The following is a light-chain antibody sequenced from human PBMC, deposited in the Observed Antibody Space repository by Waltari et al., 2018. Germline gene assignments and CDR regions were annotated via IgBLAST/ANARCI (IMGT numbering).Light chain of an antibody. V-gene: IGKV1-16*01. J-gene: IGKJ3*01. CDR1: QGISSY. CDR2: AAS. CDR3: QQHNSHPFT. Sequence: DIQMTQSPPPLSASVGDTVPITCRASQGISSYLAWYQQKPGKAPKRLIYAASTLQSRVPSRFSGSGSGTDFTLTISSLQPEDFATYYCQQHNSHPFTFGPGTKLDIK.